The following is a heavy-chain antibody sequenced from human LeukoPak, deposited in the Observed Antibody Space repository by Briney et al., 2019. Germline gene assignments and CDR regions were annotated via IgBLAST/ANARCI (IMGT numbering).Heavy chain of an antibody. J-gene: IGHJ5*02. V-gene: IGHV4-59*01. Sequence: SETLSLTCTVSGGSISSYYWSWIRQPPGKGLEWIGYIYYGGSTNYNPSLKSRVTISVDTSKNQFSLKLSSVTAADTAVYYCARGTTGYSIPNWFDPWGQGTLVTVSS. CDR1: GGSISSYY. CDR3: ARGTTGYSIPNWFDP. CDR2: IYYGGST. D-gene: IGHD6-13*01.